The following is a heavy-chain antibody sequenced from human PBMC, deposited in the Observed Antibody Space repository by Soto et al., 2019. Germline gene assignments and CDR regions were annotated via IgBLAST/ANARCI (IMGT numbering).Heavy chain of an antibody. CDR2: IYEGGNT. CDR3: VRRSPEDAFDI. Sequence: SETLSLTCAVSGGSIISDGYSWSWIRQPPGKGLQWIGHIYEGGNTYYTPSLESRVAISTDKSKNQFSLRLSSVTAADTAVYYCVRRSPEDAFDIWAKGQWSPSPQ. V-gene: IGHV4-30-2*01. J-gene: IGHJ3*02. CDR1: GGSIISDGYS.